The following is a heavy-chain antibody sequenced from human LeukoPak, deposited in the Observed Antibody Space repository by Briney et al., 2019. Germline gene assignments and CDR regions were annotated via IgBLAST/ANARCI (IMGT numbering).Heavy chain of an antibody. J-gene: IGHJ5*02. CDR3: AKDVEYNYGFAGEDSNWFDP. V-gene: IGHV1-18*01. CDR2: ISAYNGNT. Sequence: GASVKVSCKASGYTFTSYGISWVRQAPGQGLEWMGWISAYNGNTNYAQKLQGRVTMTTDTSTSTAYMELRSLRSDDTAVYYCAKDVEYNYGFAGEDSNWFDPWGQGTLVTVSS. D-gene: IGHD5-18*01. CDR1: GYTFTSYG.